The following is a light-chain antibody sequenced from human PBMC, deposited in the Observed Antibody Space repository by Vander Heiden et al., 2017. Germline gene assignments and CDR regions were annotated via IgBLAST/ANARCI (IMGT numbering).Light chain of an antibody. Sequence: QSVLTQPPSASGTPGQRVTLSCSGSSSDSGSNYVYWYQHLPRTAPKLLIYGNNQRPSGVPDRFSGSKSGASASLAINRLQSEDEADYYCAAWDDSLSGYVFGTGTEVTVL. CDR1: SSDSGSNY. J-gene: IGLJ1*01. V-gene: IGLV1-47*01. CDR2: GNN. CDR3: AAWDDSLSGYV.